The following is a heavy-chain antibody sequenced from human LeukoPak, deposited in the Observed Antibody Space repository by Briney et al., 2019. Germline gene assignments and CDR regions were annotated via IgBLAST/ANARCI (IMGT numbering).Heavy chain of an antibody. D-gene: IGHD3-16*01. J-gene: IGHJ3*02. Sequence: GGSLRLSCAASGFTFSDYILEWVRQAPGKGLEWVGRIRRKGQSYTTEYDASVKGRFTISRDDSKNSMYLHMNSLKTEDTAVYHCSRDGGEGGNSAFDIWGPGTMVTVSS. V-gene: IGHV3-72*01. CDR3: SRDGGEGGNSAFDI. CDR1: GFTFSDYI. CDR2: IRRKGQSYTT.